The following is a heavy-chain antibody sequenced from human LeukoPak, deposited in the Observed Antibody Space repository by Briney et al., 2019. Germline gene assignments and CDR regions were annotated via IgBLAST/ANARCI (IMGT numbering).Heavy chain of an antibody. Sequence: PGGSLRLSCAASGFTFSNYGMNWVRQAPGKGLEWVSALSSSGGSTYYADSVKGRFTISRDNSKNTLYLQMSSLRAEDTAVYYCARLVVVRAANFDYWGQGTLVTVSS. CDR2: LSSSGGST. D-gene: IGHD3-22*01. CDR3: ARLVVVRAANFDY. V-gene: IGHV3-23*01. CDR1: GFTFSNYG. J-gene: IGHJ4*02.